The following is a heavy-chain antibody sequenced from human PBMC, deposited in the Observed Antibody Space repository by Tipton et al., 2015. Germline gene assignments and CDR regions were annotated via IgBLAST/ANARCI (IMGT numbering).Heavy chain of an antibody. V-gene: IGHV1-8*01. D-gene: IGHD3-10*01. CDR3: ARDFYGLGV. Sequence: QVQLVQSGAEVKKPGASVKVSCKASGYTFTSYDINWLRQATGQGLEWMGFINCDSGDTGFAHNFQGRVTVTRDTSTSTVYMELSSLRFDDTAVYYCARDFYGLGVWGQGTLVTVSS. CDR1: GYTFTSYD. CDR2: INCDSGDT. J-gene: IGHJ4*02.